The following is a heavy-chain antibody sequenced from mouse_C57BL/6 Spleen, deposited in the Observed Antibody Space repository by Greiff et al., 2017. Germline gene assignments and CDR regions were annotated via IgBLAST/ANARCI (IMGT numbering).Heavy chain of an antibody. CDR3: ARGGGNYIYAMDY. V-gene: IGHV1-64*01. CDR2: IHPNSGST. CDR1: GYTFPSYW. J-gene: IGHJ4*01. D-gene: IGHD2-1*01. Sequence: QVQLQQPGAEREKPGASVKLSCKASGYTFPSYWMPWVRQRPGQGLEWIGMIHPNSGSTNYNEKFKSKATLTVDKSSSTAYMQLSSLTSEDSAVYYCARGGGNYIYAMDYWGQGTSVTVSS.